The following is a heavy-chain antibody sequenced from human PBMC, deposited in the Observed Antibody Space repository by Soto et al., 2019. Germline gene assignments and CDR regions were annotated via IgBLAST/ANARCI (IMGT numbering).Heavy chain of an antibody. CDR1: GGSISSSSYY. J-gene: IGHJ6*02. Sequence: SETLSLTCTVSGGSISSSSYYWGWIRQPPGKGLEWIGSIYYSGSTYCNPSLKSRVTISVDTSKNQFSLKLSSVTAADTAVYYCASTYSSSRGNYYGMDVWGQGTTIT. D-gene: IGHD6-6*01. CDR3: ASTYSSSRGNYYGMDV. CDR2: IYYSGST. V-gene: IGHV4-39*01.